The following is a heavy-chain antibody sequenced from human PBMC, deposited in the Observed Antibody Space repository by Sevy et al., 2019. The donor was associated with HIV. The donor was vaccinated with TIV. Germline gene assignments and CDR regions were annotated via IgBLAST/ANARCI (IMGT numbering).Heavy chain of an antibody. J-gene: IGHJ6*02. CDR1: GFIFSSFG. Sequence: GGSLRLSCAASGFIFSSFGMHWVRQAPGKGLEWVAFIHYKGSDTYYADAVKGRYTISRDNSKNMVYLQMSSLRVEDTAVYYCAKDYSTGWYGYYYGMDVRGQGTTVTVSS. V-gene: IGHV3-30*02. CDR2: IHYKGSDT. CDR3: AKDYSTGWYGYYYGMDV. D-gene: IGHD6-19*01.